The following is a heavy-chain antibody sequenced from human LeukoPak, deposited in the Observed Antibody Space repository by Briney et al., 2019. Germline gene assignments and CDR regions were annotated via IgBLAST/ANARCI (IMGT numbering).Heavy chain of an antibody. CDR1: GCTFTSYN. CDR2: INPSGGDT. J-gene: IGHJ3*02. CDR3: AREKIHVFDI. V-gene: IGHV1-46*01. Sequence: ASVKVSCKASGCTFTSYNMQWVRQAPGQGLEWMGIINPSGGDTGYAQKFQGRVTMTRDTSTSTVYMGLSSLRSEDTAVYYCAREKIHVFDIWGQGTMVTVSS.